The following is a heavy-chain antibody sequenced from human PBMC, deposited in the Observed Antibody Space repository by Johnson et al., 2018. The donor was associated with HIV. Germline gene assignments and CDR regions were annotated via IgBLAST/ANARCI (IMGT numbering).Heavy chain of an antibody. CDR2: IKKDGSEQ. CDR3: AGFRGGTGHVAFDI. J-gene: IGHJ3*02. V-gene: IGHV3-7*02. CDR1: GFTFSSYL. Sequence: VLLVESGGGLVQPGGSLRLSCAASGFTFSSYLMSWVRQAPGKGLEWVANIKKDGSEQSYVDSVRGRFTISRDNTKNSLYLQMNSLRTEDTAEYYCAGFRGGTGHVAFDIWGQGTMVTVSS.